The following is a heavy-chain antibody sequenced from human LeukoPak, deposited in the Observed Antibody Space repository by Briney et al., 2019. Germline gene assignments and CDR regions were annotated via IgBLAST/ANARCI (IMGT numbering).Heavy chain of an antibody. Sequence: TSETLSLTCTVSGVSISAYYWSWIRQPAGKGLEWIGRIYPGESIYASENTNYNPSLKSRVSMSGDTSKNQVSLKLRSVTAADTAVYYCARDPTTVTTIFDSWGQGTLVTVSS. J-gene: IGHJ4*02. CDR2: IYPGESIYASENT. CDR1: GVSISAYY. D-gene: IGHD4-17*01. V-gene: IGHV4-4*07. CDR3: ARDPTTVTTIFDS.